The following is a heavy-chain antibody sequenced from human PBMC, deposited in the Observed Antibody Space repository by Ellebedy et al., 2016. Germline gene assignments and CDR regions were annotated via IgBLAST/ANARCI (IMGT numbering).Heavy chain of an antibody. CDR1: GGSISSSSYY. CDR3: ASGITATPDAFDI. Sequence: SETLSLTXTVSGGSISSSSYYWGWIRQPPGKGLEWIGSLYYIGSTYYNPSPKIRVTISVDTSKNQFSLRLSSATAADTAVYYCASGITATPDAFDIWGQGTMVTVSS. D-gene: IGHD1-7*01. V-gene: IGHV4-39*01. CDR2: LYYIGST. J-gene: IGHJ3*02.